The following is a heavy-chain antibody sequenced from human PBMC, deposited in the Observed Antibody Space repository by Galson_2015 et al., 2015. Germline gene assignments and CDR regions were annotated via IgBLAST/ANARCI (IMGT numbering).Heavy chain of an antibody. CDR3: ARVVGATRAHFDY. V-gene: IGHV1-69*13. J-gene: IGHJ4*02. CDR2: IIPIFGTA. Sequence: SVKVSCKASGGTFSSYAISWVRQAPGQGLEWMGGIIPIFGTANYAQKFQGRVTITADESTSTAYMELSSLRSEDTAVYYCARVVGATRAHFDYWGQGTLVTVSS. D-gene: IGHD1-26*01. CDR1: GGTFSSYA.